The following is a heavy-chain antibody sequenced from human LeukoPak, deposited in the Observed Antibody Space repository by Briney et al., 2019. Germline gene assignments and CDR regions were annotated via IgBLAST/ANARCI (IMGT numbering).Heavy chain of an antibody. CDR1: GYTFTSYG. CDR3: ARVGPTIFGVVNYYYYYMDV. J-gene: IGHJ6*03. Sequence: ASVKVSCTASGYTFTSYGISWVRQAPGQGLEWMGWISAYNVNTNYAQKLQGRVTMTTDTCTSTAYMELRSLRSDDTAVYYCARVGPTIFGVVNYYYYYMDVWGKGTTVTVSS. CDR2: ISAYNVNT. D-gene: IGHD3-3*01. V-gene: IGHV1-18*01.